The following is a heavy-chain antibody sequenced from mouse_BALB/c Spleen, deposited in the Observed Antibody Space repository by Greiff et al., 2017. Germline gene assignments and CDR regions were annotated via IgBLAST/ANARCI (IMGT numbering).Heavy chain of an antibody. CDR1: GFTFSSYG. CDR2: ISSGGSYT. CDR3: ARLSNWYYAMDY. J-gene: IGHJ4*01. V-gene: IGHV5-6*01. Sequence: EVQLVESGGDLVKPGGSLKLSCAASGFTFSSYGMSWVRQTPDKRLEWVATISSGGSYTYYPDSVKGRFTISRDNAKNTLYLQMSSLKSEDTAMYYCARLSNWYYAMDYWGQGTSVTVSS. D-gene: IGHD4-1*01.